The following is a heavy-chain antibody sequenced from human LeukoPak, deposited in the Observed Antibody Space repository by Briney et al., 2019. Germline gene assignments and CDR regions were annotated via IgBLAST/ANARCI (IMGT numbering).Heavy chain of an antibody. CDR1: GFTFNNYC. D-gene: IGHD3-10*02. J-gene: IGHJ5*02. V-gene: IGHV3-7*01. CDR3: ARGRDDPCYGWFGP. CDR2: IKKDGSEK. Sequence: GGSLRLSCAASGFTFNNYCMSWVRQAPGKGLEWVANIKKDGSEKDYVDSVKGRFTVSRDNVANSLSLDMSGLRVEDTAVYFCARGRDDPCYGWFGPWGQGTQVTVSS.